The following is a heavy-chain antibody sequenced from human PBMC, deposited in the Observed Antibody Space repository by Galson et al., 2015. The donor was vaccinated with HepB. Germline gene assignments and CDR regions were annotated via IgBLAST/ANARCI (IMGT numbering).Heavy chain of an antibody. J-gene: IGHJ3*02. CDR3: ARDFVTMVRGVINDAFDI. CDR1: GYTFTSYA. V-gene: IGHV1-3*01. CDR2: INAGNGNT. D-gene: IGHD3-10*01. Sequence: SVKVSCKASGYTFTSYAMHWVRQAPGQRLEWMGWINAGNGNTKYSQKFQGRVTITRDTSASTAYMELSSLRSEDTAVYYCARDFVTMVRGVINDAFDIWGQGTMVTVSS.